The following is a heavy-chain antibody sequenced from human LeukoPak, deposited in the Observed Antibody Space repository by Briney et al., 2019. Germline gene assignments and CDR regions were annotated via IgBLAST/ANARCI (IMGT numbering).Heavy chain of an antibody. V-gene: IGHV3-30*02. CDR2: IQYDGSNE. Sequence: GGSLRLSCAASRFTFSSYGMHWVRQAPGKGLEWVAYIQYDGSNEQYADSVKGRFTISRDNSKNTLYLQMNSLRAEDTAVYYCARDYEAAAGLFDYWGQGTLVTVSS. D-gene: IGHD6-13*01. CDR3: ARDYEAAAGLFDY. CDR1: RFTFSSYG. J-gene: IGHJ4*02.